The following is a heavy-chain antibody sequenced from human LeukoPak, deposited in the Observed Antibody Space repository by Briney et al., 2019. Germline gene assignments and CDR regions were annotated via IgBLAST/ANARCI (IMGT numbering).Heavy chain of an antibody. Sequence: GGSLRLSCAASGFTFSSYWMSWVRQAPGKGLEWVANIKQDGSEKYYVDSVKGRFTISRGNAKNSLYLQMNSLRAEDTAVYYCARDSGSSSWPRYYYYMDVWGKGTTVTVSS. V-gene: IGHV3-7*01. CDR3: ARDSGSSSWPRYYYYMDV. D-gene: IGHD6-13*01. CDR2: IKQDGSEK. J-gene: IGHJ6*03. CDR1: GFTFSSYW.